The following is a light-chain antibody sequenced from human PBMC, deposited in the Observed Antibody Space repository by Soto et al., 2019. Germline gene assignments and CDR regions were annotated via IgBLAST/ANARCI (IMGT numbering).Light chain of an antibody. Sequence: DLQMTQSPSSLSASVGDTITITCRASQGIRNGLGWYQQKPGKAPKRLIYAASTLHSGVPSRFSGSGSGTEFTLTINSLQPEDFATYFCLQHHTYPVTFGQGTRVEF. CDR3: LQHHTYPVT. CDR2: AAS. J-gene: IGKJ1*01. V-gene: IGKV1-17*01. CDR1: QGIRNG.